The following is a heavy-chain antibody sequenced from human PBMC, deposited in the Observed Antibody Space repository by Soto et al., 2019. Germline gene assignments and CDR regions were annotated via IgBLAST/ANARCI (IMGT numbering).Heavy chain of an antibody. D-gene: IGHD3-3*01. CDR1: GYTFTGYY. V-gene: IGHV1-2*02. Sequence: ASVKVSCKASGYTFTGYYINWARQAPGQELEWMGWINPTSGGTNYAQKFQGRVTMTRDTSISTAYMELSRLRSDDTAVYYCARELTIFGVVIADYYYYGMDVWGQGTTVTVSS. CDR3: ARELTIFGVVIADYYYYGMDV. CDR2: INPTSGGT. J-gene: IGHJ6*02.